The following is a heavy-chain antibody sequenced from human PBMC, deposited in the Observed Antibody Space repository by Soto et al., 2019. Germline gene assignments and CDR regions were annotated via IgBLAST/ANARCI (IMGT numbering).Heavy chain of an antibody. D-gene: IGHD2-8*01. J-gene: IGHJ5*02. Sequence: QLQLVESGGGVVQPGRSLRLSCAASGFGFTYYGMHWFRQAPGKGLEWVAVIWNDGSQTYYADTVKGSFTISRDNPKNTLYLQMNRLGVEYTAVYYCANLGGGSCTPTHCYGDWFDPWGQGTLVTVSS. CDR3: ANLGGGSCTPTHCYGDWFDP. V-gene: IGHV3-33*06. CDR2: IWNDGSQT. CDR1: GFGFTYYG.